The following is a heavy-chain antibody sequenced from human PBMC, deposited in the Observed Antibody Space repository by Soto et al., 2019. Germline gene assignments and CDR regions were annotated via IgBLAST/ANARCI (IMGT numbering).Heavy chain of an antibody. Sequence: GGSLRLSCAASGFTFSTYWINWVRQAPGKGLEWVANIKRDGSEKYYVDSVKGRFTISRDNTNNSLYLRMNSLRAEDTAEYYCARVVRYFDTPYGMDVWGQGTTVTVSS. CDR2: IKRDGSEK. V-gene: IGHV3-7*05. CDR1: GFTFSTYW. D-gene: IGHD3-9*01. CDR3: ARVVRYFDTPYGMDV. J-gene: IGHJ6*02.